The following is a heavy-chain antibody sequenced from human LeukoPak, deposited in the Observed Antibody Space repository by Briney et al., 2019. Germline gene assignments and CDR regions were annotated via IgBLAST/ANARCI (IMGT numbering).Heavy chain of an antibody. CDR1: GGSFSGYH. CDR2: INHSGST. J-gene: IGHJ4*02. CDR3: AREGYSYGYLY. V-gene: IGHV4-34*01. Sequence: YPSETLSPTCAVYGGSFSGYHWSWIRQPPGKGLEWIGEINHSGSTNYNPSLKSRVTMSVDTSKNQFSLKLSSVTAADTAVYYCAREGYSYGYLYWGQGTLVTVSS. D-gene: IGHD5-18*01.